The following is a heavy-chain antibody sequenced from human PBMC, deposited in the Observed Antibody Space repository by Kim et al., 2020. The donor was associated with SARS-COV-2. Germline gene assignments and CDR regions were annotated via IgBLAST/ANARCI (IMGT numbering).Heavy chain of an antibody. J-gene: IGHJ5*02. CDR2: INHSANT. CDR3: ARVKGWSNWFDP. V-gene: IGHV4-34*01. D-gene: IGHD2-15*01. CDR1: GGSFSAYY. Sequence: SETLSLTCAVYGGSFSAYYWSWIRQPPGNGLEWIGEINHSANTYYNPPLKSRVTISVDMSKTQFSLKLNSVTAADTAVYYCARVKGWSNWFDPWGQGTLVTVSS.